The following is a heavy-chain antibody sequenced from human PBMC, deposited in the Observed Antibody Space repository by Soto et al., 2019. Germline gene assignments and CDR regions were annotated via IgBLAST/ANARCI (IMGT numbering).Heavy chain of an antibody. D-gene: IGHD6-19*01. CDR3: AKDYSSVWSRGIDV. V-gene: IGHV3-23*01. J-gene: IGHJ4*02. CDR1: GFTFSNHA. Sequence: GGSLRLSCAATGFTFSNHAMSWVRRAAGKGLEWVSGISDAGERTYYADSVRGRFTVSRDNSKNTLYLQMNTLRAEDTAVYYCAKDYSSVWSRGIDVWGQGILVTVSS. CDR2: ISDAGERT.